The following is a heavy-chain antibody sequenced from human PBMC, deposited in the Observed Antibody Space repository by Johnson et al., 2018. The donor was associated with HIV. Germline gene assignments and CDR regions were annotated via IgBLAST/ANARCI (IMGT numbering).Heavy chain of an antibody. CDR2: ISYDGSNK. J-gene: IGHJ3*02. Sequence: QMQLVESGGGLVQPGGSLRLSCAASGFTFSSYAMHWVRQAPGKGLEWVAVISYDGSNKYYADSVKGRFTISRDTSKKSVFLQMNSLRAEDTAVYYCAKDLVVVTARGAFDIWGQGTMVTVSS. V-gene: IGHV3-30*04. CDR1: GFTFSSYA. D-gene: IGHD2-21*02. CDR3: AKDLVVVTARGAFDI.